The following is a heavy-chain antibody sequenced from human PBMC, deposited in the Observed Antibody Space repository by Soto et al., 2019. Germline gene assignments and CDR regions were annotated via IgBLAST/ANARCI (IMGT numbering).Heavy chain of an antibody. CDR3: ARLAGGSPGYYYNDP. J-gene: IGHJ5*02. Sequence: SETLSLTCSVSGASLTNNYWGWIRQTPGKGLEWIGYVHSSGLTGYSPSLRGRVTMSRDMSKNQFSLTLTYVTAADTAIYYCARLAGGSPGYYYNDPWGQGTLVTVSS. CDR1: GASLTNNY. CDR2: VHSSGLT. V-gene: IGHV4-59*08. D-gene: IGHD3-9*01.